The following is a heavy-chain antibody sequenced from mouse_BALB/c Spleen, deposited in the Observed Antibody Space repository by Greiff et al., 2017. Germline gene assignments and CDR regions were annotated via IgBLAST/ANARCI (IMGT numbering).Heavy chain of an antibody. J-gene: IGHJ4*01. CDR3: ARFDGNGYYYAMDY. CDR2: IDPANGNT. D-gene: IGHD2-1*01. Sequence: VQLQQSGAELVKPGASVKLSCTASGFNIKDTYMHWVKQRPEQGLEWIGRIDPANGNTKYDPKFQGKATITADTSSNTAYLQLSSLTSEDTAVYYCARFDGNGYYYAMDYWGQGTSVTVSS. CDR1: GFNIKDTY. V-gene: IGHV14-3*02.